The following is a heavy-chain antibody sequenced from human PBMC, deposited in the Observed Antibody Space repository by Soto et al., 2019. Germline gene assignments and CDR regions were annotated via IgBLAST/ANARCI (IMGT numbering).Heavy chain of an antibody. J-gene: IGHJ6*02. CDR3: ARDRAKWKDYYSYGTDV. CDR1: GGSISSGDDF. CDR2: IYYSGST. D-gene: IGHD1-20*01. V-gene: IGHV4-30-4*01. Sequence: QVQLQESGPGLVKPSQTLSLTCTVSGGSISSGDDFWTWIRQPPGKGLEWIGYIYYSGSTYYNPSLKSRLTMSVDTSKNQFSLKLSSVTAADTAVYYFARDRAKWKDYYSYGTDVWGQGTTVTVSS.